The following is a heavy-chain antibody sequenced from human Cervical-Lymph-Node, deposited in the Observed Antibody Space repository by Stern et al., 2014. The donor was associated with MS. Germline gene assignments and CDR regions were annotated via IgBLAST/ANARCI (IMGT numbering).Heavy chain of an antibody. CDR1: GYKFSSYW. V-gene: IGHV5-51*01. J-gene: IGHJ6*02. D-gene: IGHD2-15*01. Sequence: VQLGQSGAEVKKPGESLKISCQGSGYKFSSYWIAWVRQMPGKGLEWMGIIYPGDSDAKSGPSFQGQVTISVDKSINTAYLQWSSLKASDTGTFYCARLGVVASTHSGMDVWGQGTTVTVSS. CDR2: IYPGDSDA. CDR3: ARLGVVASTHSGMDV.